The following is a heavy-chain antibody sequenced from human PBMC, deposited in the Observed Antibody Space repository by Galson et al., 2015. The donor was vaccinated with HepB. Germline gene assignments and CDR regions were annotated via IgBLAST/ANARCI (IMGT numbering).Heavy chain of an antibody. D-gene: IGHD6-13*01. J-gene: IGHJ6*02. CDR3: ASGIAATVGDHYYYYGMDV. Sequence: SVKVSCKASGGTFSSYAISWVRQAPGQGLEWMGGIIPIFGTANYAQKFQGRVTITADESTSTAYMELSSLRFEDTAVYYCASGIAATVGDHYYYYGMDVWGQGTTVTVSS. V-gene: IGHV1-69*13. CDR1: GGTFSSYA. CDR2: IIPIFGTA.